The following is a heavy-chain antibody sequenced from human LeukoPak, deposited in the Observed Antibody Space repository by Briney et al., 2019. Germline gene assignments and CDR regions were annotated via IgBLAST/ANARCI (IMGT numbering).Heavy chain of an antibody. Sequence: SETLSLTCAVYGGSFSGYYWSWIRQPPGKGLEWIGEFNHSGSTNYNPSLKSRVTISVDTSKNQFSLKLSSVTAADTAVYYCARVKNRIAAAGTGWFDPWGQGTLVTVSS. V-gene: IGHV4-34*01. CDR1: GGSFSGYY. D-gene: IGHD6-13*01. J-gene: IGHJ5*02. CDR3: ARVKNRIAAAGTGWFDP. CDR2: FNHSGST.